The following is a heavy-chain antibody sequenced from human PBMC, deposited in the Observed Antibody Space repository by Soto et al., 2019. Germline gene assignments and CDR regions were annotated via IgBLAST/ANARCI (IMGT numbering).Heavy chain of an antibody. J-gene: IGHJ3*02. D-gene: IGHD3-16*01. CDR2: ISSSGSTI. V-gene: IGHV3-48*03. CDR3: ARDMIDAFDI. CDR1: GFTFSSYE. Sequence: EVQLVESGGGLVQPGGSLRLSCAASGFTFSSYEMNWVRQAPGKGLEWVSYISSSGSTIYYADSVKGRFTITRDNAKNSLYLQMNSLRAEDTAVYYCARDMIDAFDIWGQGTMVTVSS.